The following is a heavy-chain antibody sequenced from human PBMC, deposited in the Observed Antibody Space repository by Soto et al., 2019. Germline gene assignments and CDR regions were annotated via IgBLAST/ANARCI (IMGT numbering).Heavy chain of an antibody. D-gene: IGHD2-15*01. CDR1: GGSFSGYY. J-gene: IGHJ5*02. V-gene: IGHV4-34*01. CDR3: ARGRRDIVVVVAATHKRNWFDP. CDR2: INHSGST. Sequence: SETLSLTCAVYGGSFSGYYWSWIRQPPGKGLEWIGEINHSGSTNYNPSIKSRVTISVDTSKNQFSLKLSSVTAADTAVYYCARGRRDIVVVVAATHKRNWFDPWGQGTLVTVSS.